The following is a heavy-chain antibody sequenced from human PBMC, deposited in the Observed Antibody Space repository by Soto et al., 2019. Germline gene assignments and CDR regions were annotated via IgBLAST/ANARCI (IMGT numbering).Heavy chain of an antibody. CDR2: ISAYNGNT. V-gene: IGHV1-18*01. CDR3: ATTLRGGNYYYALDV. D-gene: IGHD2-15*01. Sequence: QVQLVQSGAEVKKPGASVKVSCKASGYTFTSYGISWVRQAPGQGLERMGWISAYNGNTHYAQKLQGRVTMTTDTSTSTAYMELGSLRSDDTAFYYCATTLRGGNYYYALDVWAQGTTVTVSS. J-gene: IGHJ6*02. CDR1: GYTFTSYG.